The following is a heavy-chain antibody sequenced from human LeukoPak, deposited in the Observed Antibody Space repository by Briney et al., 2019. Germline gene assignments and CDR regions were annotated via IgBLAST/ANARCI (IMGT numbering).Heavy chain of an antibody. CDR3: ARGWLVRGDDVFDI. Sequence: GGSLRLSCAASGFTFSSYAMHWVRQAPGKGLEWVAVISYDGSNKYYADSVKGRFTISRDNSKNTLYLQMNSLRAEDTAVYYCARGWLVRGDDVFDIWGQGTMVTVSS. D-gene: IGHD6-19*01. CDR2: ISYDGSNK. J-gene: IGHJ3*02. CDR1: GFTFSSYA. V-gene: IGHV3-30-3*01.